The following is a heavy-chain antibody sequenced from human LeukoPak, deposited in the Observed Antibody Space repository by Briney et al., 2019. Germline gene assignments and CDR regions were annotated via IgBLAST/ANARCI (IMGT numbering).Heavy chain of an antibody. CDR2: ISGSGGST. CDR1: GFTFSSYA. CDR3: AKDQRGYCSGGSCYEGELYYFDY. Sequence: GGSLRLSCAASGFTFSSYAMSWVRQAPGKGLEWVSAISGSGGSTYYADSVKGRFTISRDNSKNTLYLQMNSLRAEDTAVYYCAKDQRGYCSGGSCYEGELYYFDYWGQGTLVTVSS. J-gene: IGHJ4*02. V-gene: IGHV3-23*01. D-gene: IGHD2-15*01.